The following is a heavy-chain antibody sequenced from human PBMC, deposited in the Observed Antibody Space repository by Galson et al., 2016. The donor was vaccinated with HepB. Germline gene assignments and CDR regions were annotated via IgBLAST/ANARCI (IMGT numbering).Heavy chain of an antibody. D-gene: IGHD3-3*01. CDR1: GFTFSSYA. CDR2: IRGSGDTT. J-gene: IGHJ4*02. Sequence: SLRLSCAASGFTFSSYAMSWVRQAPGKGLEWVSAIRGSGDTTYYADSVKGRFTISRDNTKNTLYLQMNSLRDEDTAVYYCAKDRLRFWELLLFDYWGQGTLVTVSS. V-gene: IGHV3-23*01. CDR3: AKDRLRFWELLLFDY.